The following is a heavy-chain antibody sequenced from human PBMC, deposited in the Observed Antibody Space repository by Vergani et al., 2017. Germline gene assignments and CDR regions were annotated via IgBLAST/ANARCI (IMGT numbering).Heavy chain of an antibody. CDR2: VFHSGSA. V-gene: IGHV4-38-2*01. CDR1: GYSISRGYY. J-gene: IGHJ3*02. Sequence: QVQLQESGPGLVKHPGTLSLTCAVSGYSISRGYYWGWIRQPPGKGLAWIATVFHSGSAYYNPSLRRRVTISVETSKNHFSLRLPTLTAADTAVYYRARQFWVSQGVGAFETWGRGTEVSVSS. D-gene: IGHD3-16*01. CDR3: ARQFWVSQGVGAFET.